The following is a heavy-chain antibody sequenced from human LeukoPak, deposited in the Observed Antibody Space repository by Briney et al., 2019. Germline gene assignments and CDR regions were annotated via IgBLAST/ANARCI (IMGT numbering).Heavy chain of an antibody. CDR2: ISNDGSDK. CDR3: ARDVVEAAAAYYFDY. Sequence: GGSLRLSCAASGFTFSRYPMHWVRQAPGKGLRWVAVISNDGSDKHCADSVKGRFTISRDNSKNTLYLQMNSLRPEDTAVYYCARDVVEAAAAYYFDYWGQGTLVTVSS. J-gene: IGHJ4*02. D-gene: IGHD6-13*01. CDR1: GFTFSRYP. V-gene: IGHV3-30-3*01.